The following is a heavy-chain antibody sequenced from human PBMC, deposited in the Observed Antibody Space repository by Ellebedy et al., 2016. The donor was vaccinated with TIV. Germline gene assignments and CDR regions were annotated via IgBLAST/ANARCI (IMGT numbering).Heavy chain of an antibody. Sequence: ASVKVSCKASGGIFRSNAISWVRQAPGQGLEWMGGIIAIFGTTIYAQKFQGRVAITADESTSTVYMELSSLRSEDTAVYYCGRRAGYSYGDFYFDYWGQGTLVTVSS. CDR2: IIAIFGTT. CDR1: GGIFRSNA. J-gene: IGHJ4*02. CDR3: GRRAGYSYGDFYFDY. V-gene: IGHV1-69*13. D-gene: IGHD5-18*01.